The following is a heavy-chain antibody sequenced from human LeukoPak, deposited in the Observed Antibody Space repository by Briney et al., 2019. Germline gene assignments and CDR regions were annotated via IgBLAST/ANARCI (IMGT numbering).Heavy chain of an antibody. CDR3: AREGRALVGATPTAFDY. CDR1: GYTLTELS. D-gene: IGHD1-26*01. Sequence: ASVKVSCKVSGYTLTELSMHWVRQAPGKGLEWMGGFDPEDGETIYAQKFQGRVTMTEDTSTDTAYMELSSLRSEDTAVYYCAREGRALVGATPTAFDYWGQGTLVTVSS. CDR2: FDPEDGET. V-gene: IGHV1-24*01. J-gene: IGHJ4*02.